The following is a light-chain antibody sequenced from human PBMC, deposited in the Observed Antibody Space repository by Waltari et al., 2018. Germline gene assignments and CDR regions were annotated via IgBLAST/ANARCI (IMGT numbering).Light chain of an antibody. CDR1: QSVRSN. J-gene: IGKJ1*01. Sequence: EIVMTQSPVTLSVSPWERATLPCRASQSVRSNLAWYQQTRGQAPRLLIYAASSRATGIPARISGSGSGTEVTFTISSLQSEDFAVYYCQQYNNWPPWTFGQGTKVEIK. V-gene: IGKV3-15*01. CDR3: QQYNNWPPWT. CDR2: AAS.